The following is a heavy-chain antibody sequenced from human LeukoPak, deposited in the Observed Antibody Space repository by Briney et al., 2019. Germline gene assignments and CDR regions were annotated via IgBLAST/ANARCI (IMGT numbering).Heavy chain of an antibody. D-gene: IGHD3-10*01. CDR2: ISISSSYI. J-gene: IGHJ6*04. Sequence: GGSLRLSCTASGFTFSRHNMNGVRQASGKGLEWVSSISISSSYIYYADSVKGRFTISRDNARNSLYLQMNSLRAEDTAVYYCVRGKANYGSGSDVWGKGTTVTVSS. CDR3: VRGKANYGSGSDV. CDR1: GFTFSRHN. V-gene: IGHV3-21*01.